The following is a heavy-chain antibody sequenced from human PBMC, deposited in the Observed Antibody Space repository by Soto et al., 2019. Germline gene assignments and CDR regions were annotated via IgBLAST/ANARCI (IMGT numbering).Heavy chain of an antibody. CDR1: EFTFSSYA. Sequence: QVQLVESGGGVVQPGRSLRLSCAASEFTFSSYAMHWVRQAPGKGLEWVAVISYDGSNKYYADSVKGRFTISRDNSKNTLYLQMNSLRAEDTAVYYCARIPRGDVLPYYFDYWGQGTLVTVSS. V-gene: IGHV3-30-3*01. CDR3: ARIPRGDVLPYYFDY. J-gene: IGHJ4*02. CDR2: ISYDGSNK. D-gene: IGHD3-10*01.